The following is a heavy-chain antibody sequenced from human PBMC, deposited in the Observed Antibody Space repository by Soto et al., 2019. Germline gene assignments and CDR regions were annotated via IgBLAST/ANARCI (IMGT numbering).Heavy chain of an antibody. Sequence: GSLRLSCAASGFTFSSYAMSWVRQAPGKGLEWVSAISGSGGSTYYADSVKGRFTISRDNSKNTLYLQMNSLRAEDTAVYYCAKGGSVTTGYNWFDPWGQGTLVTVSS. D-gene: IGHD4-4*01. CDR1: GFTFSSYA. CDR3: AKGGSVTTGYNWFDP. J-gene: IGHJ5*02. CDR2: ISGSGGST. V-gene: IGHV3-23*01.